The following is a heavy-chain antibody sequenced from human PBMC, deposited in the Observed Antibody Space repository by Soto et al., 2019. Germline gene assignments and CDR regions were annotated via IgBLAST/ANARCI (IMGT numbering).Heavy chain of an antibody. CDR1: GGSISSGGYY. Sequence: QVQLQESGPGLVKSSQTLSLTCTVSGGSISSGGYYWSWIRQHPGKGLEWIGYIYSSGSTYYTPSLESRVTISVDTAKNQFSLKLSSVTAADTAVYYCARGDTAMAFDYWGQGTLVTVSS. CDR3: ARGDTAMAFDY. J-gene: IGHJ4*02. D-gene: IGHD5-18*01. V-gene: IGHV4-31*03. CDR2: IYSSGST.